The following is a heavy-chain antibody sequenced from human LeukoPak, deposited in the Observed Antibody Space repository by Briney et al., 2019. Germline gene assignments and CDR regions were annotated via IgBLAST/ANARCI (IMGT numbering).Heavy chain of an antibody. CDR3: ARDSVYGSFFDY. Sequence: PGGSLRLSCAASGFTFSTYRMNWVRRAPGKGLEWVSYISSSSCTIFYADSVKCRFTISRDNAKNSLYLQMNSLGDEDTAVYYCARDSVYGSFFDYWGQGILVTVSS. CDR2: ISSSSCTI. CDR1: GFTFSTYR. J-gene: IGHJ4*02. V-gene: IGHV3-48*02. D-gene: IGHD3-10*01.